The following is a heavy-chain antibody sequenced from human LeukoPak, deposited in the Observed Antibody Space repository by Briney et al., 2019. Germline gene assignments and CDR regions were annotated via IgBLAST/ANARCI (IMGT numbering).Heavy chain of an antibody. J-gene: IGHJ4*02. Sequence: PSETLSLTCAVYGGSFSGYYWSWIRQPPGKGLEWIGEINHSGSTNYNPSLKSRVTISVDTSKNQFSLKLSSVTAADTAVYYCARDLNFWSGFPNVYFDYWGQGSLVTVSS. CDR3: ARDLNFWSGFPNVYFDY. CDR1: GGSFSGYY. V-gene: IGHV4-34*01. CDR2: INHSGST. D-gene: IGHD3-3*01.